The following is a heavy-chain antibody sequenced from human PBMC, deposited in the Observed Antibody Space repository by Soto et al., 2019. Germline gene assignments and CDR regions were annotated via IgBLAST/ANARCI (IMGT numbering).Heavy chain of an antibody. CDR3: AKDGSHNFDY. CDR1: GFTFSHYA. V-gene: IGHV3-30*18. D-gene: IGHD1-26*01. CDR2: MSYDGSNE. Sequence: QVQLVESGGGVVQPGRSLRLSCAASGFTFSHYAMHWVRQAPGKGLEWVAVMSYDGSNEYYADCVKGRFTISRDNSKNTLYLHMNSLRAEDTAVYYCAKDGSHNFDYWGQGTLVTVSS. J-gene: IGHJ4*02.